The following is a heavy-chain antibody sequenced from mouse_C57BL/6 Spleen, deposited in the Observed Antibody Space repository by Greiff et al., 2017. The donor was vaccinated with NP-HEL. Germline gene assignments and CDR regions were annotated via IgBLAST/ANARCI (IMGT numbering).Heavy chain of an antibody. CDR2: ISSGSSTI. J-gene: IGHJ4*01. D-gene: IGHD1-1*01. Sequence: EVKLVESGGGLVKPGGSLKLSCAASGFTFSDYGMHWVRQAPEKGLEWVAYISSGSSTIYYADTVKGRFTISRDNAKNTLFLQMTSLRSEDTAMYYCAIITSPYYAMTTGVKEPQSPSPQ. V-gene: IGHV5-17*01. CDR3: AIITSPYYAMTT. CDR1: GFTFSDYG.